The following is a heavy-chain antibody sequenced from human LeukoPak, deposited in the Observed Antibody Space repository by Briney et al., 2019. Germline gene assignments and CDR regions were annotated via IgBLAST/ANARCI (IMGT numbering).Heavy chain of an antibody. CDR2: IYPGDSDT. CDR1: GYSFTSYW. D-gene: IGHD6-13*01. V-gene: IGHV5-51*01. J-gene: IGHJ5*02. CDR3: ARHPDTAAAGSFPDWFDP. Sequence: GESLKISCKGSGYSFTSYWIGWVRQMPGKGLEWMGIIYPGDSDTRYSPSFQGQVTISADKSISTAYLQWSSLKASDTAMYYCARHPDTAAAGSFPDWFDPWGQGNLVTVSS.